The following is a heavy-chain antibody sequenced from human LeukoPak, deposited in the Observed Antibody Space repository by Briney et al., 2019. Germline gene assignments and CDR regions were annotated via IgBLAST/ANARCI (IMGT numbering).Heavy chain of an antibody. CDR3: AKDRGGRVSGYEGADY. CDR1: GFTFGRYA. D-gene: IGHD3-10*01. V-gene: IGHV3-23*01. J-gene: IGHJ4*02. Sequence: PGGSLRLSCAASGFTFGRYAMNWVRQAPGKGLEWLSAISGSGTYTYYPDSVKGRSTISRDNSKNTLYLQMSSLRADDTAVYYCAKDRGGRVSGYEGADYWGQGTLVTVSS. CDR2: ISGSGTYT.